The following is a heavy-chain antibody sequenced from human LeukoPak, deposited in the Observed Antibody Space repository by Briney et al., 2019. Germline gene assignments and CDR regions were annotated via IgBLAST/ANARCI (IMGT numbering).Heavy chain of an antibody. D-gene: IGHD1-26*01. CDR3: ARDYSGSYYDY. V-gene: IGHV3-21*01. Sequence: SGGSLRLSCAASGFTFSTYAMSWVRQAPGKGLEWVSSISSSSSYIYYADSVKGRFTISRDNAKNSLYLQMNSLRAEDTAVYYCARDYSGSYYDYWGQGTLVTVSS. CDR2: ISSSSSYI. CDR1: GFTFSTYA. J-gene: IGHJ4*02.